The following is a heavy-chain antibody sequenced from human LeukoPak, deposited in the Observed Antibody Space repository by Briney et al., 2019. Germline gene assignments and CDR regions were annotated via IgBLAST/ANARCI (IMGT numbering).Heavy chain of an antibody. CDR3: AAKTYYYGSGSPRGGAFDI. D-gene: IGHD3-10*01. CDR2: FDPEDGET. J-gene: IGHJ3*02. Sequence: ASVKVSCKFSGYTLTELSMHGVRQAPGNGLEGMGGFDPEDGETIYAQKFQGRVTMTEDTSTDTAYMELSSLRSEDTVVYYCAAKTYYYGSGSPRGGAFDIWGQGTMVTVSS. CDR1: GYTLTELS. V-gene: IGHV1-24*01.